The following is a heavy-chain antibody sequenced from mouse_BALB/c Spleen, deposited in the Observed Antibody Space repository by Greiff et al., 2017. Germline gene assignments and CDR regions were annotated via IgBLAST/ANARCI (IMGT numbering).Heavy chain of an antibody. CDR2: INPYNDGT. V-gene: IGHV1-14*01. CDR3: ARSVYYGSSPYYFDY. Sequence: VQLQQSGPELVKPGASVKMSCKASGYTFTSYVMHWVKQKPGQGLEWIGYINPYNDGTKYNEKFKGKATLTSDKSSSTAYMELSSLTSEDSAVYYCARSVYYGSSPYYFDYWGQGTTLTVSS. CDR1: GYTFTSYV. D-gene: IGHD1-1*01. J-gene: IGHJ2*01.